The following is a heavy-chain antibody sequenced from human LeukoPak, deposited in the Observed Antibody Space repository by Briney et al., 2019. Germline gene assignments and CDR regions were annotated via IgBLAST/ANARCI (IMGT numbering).Heavy chain of an antibody. D-gene: IGHD3-22*01. CDR2: IWYDGSNK. J-gene: IGHJ4*02. V-gene: IGHV3-33*06. Sequence: PGGSLRLSCAASGFTFSSYGMHWVRQAPGKGLEWVAVIWYDGSNKYYADSVKGRFTISRDNSKNTLYLQMNSLRAEDTAVYYCAKHYYDTSGYYPGIDHWGQGTLVTVSS. CDR3: AKHYYDTSGYYPGIDH. CDR1: GFTFSSYG.